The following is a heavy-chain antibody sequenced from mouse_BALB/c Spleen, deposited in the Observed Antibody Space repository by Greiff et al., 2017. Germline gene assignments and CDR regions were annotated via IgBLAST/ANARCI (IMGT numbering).Heavy chain of an antibody. CDR2: ISSGGSYT. Sequence: EVQVVESGGGLVKPGGSLKLSCAASGFTFSSYTMSWVRQTPEKRLEWVATISSGGSYTYYPDSVKGRFTISRDNAKNTLYLQMSSLKSEDTAMYYCTRDGYDVWFAYWGQGTLVTVSA. CDR1: GFTFSSYT. V-gene: IGHV5-6-4*01. J-gene: IGHJ3*01. D-gene: IGHD2-2*01. CDR3: TRDGYDVWFAY.